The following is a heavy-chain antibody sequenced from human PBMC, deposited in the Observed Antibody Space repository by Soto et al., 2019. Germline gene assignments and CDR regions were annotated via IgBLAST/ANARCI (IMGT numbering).Heavy chain of an antibody. D-gene: IGHD6-19*01. CDR1: GYTFTSYA. Sequence: GASVKVSCKASGYTFTSYAMHWVRQAPGQRLEWMGWINAGNGNTKYSQKFQGRVTITRDTSASTAYMELSSLRSEDTAVYYCARGLSSGWYVGHYFDYWGQGTLVTVSS. V-gene: IGHV1-3*01. CDR3: ARGLSSGWYVGHYFDY. J-gene: IGHJ4*02. CDR2: INAGNGNT.